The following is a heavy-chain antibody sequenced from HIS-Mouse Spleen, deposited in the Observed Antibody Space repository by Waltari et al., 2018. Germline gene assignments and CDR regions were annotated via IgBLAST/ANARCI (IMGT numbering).Heavy chain of an antibody. CDR2: INHSGST. D-gene: IGHD1-26*01. Sequence: QVQLQQWGAGLLKPSETLSLTCAVYGGSFSGYYWSWIRQPPGKGLEWIGEINHSGSTNYNPSLKSRVTISVDTSKNQFSLKLSSVTAADTAVYYCARGLQETDGATGAFDIWGQGTMVTVSS. J-gene: IGHJ3*02. V-gene: IGHV4-34*01. CDR1: GGSFSGYY. CDR3: ARGLQETDGATGAFDI.